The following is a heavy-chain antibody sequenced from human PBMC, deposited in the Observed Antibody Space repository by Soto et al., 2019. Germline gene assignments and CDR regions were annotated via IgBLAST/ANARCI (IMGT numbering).Heavy chain of an antibody. CDR2: IIPILGIA. D-gene: IGHD4-17*01. CDR3: ARDGSPPTVTTDDAFDI. CDR1: GGTFSRYT. Sequence: ASVKVSCKASGGTFSRYTISWVRQAPGQGLEWMGRIIPILGIANYAQKFQGRVTITADKSTSTAYMELSSLRSEDTAVYYCARDGSPPTVTTDDAFDIWGQGTMVTVSS. J-gene: IGHJ3*02. V-gene: IGHV1-69*04.